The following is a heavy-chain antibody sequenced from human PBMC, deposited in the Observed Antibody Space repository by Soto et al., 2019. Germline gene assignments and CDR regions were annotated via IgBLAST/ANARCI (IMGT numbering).Heavy chain of an antibody. D-gene: IGHD6-19*01. CDR1: GFTFSSYG. V-gene: IGHV3-30*18. Sequence: QVQLVESGGGVVQPGRSLRLSCAASGFTFSSYGMHWVRQAPGKGLEWVAVISDDGSNKYYADSVKGRFTISRDNSKNTLYLQMNSLRAEDTAVYYCAKDFASVAVADGYWGQGTLVTVSS. J-gene: IGHJ4*02. CDR2: ISDDGSNK. CDR3: AKDFASVAVADGY.